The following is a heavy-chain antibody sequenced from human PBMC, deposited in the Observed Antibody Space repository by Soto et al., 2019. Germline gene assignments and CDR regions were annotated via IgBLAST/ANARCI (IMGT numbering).Heavy chain of an antibody. CDR2: ISWNSGSI. J-gene: IGHJ4*02. V-gene: IGHV3-9*01. D-gene: IGHD3-10*01. CDR3: AKVRTRMVRAVIMGRLNY. Sequence: GGSLRLSCAASGFTFDDYAMHWVRQAPGKGLEWVSGISWNSGSIGYADSVKGRFTISRDNAKNSLYLQMNSLRAEDTALYYCAKVRTRMVRAVIMGRLNYCGRRTLVTVSS. CDR1: GFTFDDYA.